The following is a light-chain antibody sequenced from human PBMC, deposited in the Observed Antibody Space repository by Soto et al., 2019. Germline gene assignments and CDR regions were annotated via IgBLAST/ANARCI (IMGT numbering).Light chain of an antibody. CDR2: GAS. J-gene: IGKJ1*01. CDR1: QNIGNK. CDR3: QQYGSSPPKT. Sequence: IVMTQSPGTLSVSPWERATLSCRASQNIGNKVGWYQQKPGQAPRLLIYGASSRATGIPDRFSGSGSGTDFTLTISRLEPEDFAVYYCQQYGSSPPKTFGQGTKVDIK. V-gene: IGKV3-20*01.